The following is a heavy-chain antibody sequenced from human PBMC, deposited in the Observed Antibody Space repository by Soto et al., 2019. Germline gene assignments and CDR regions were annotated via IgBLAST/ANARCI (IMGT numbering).Heavy chain of an antibody. V-gene: IGHV3-33*01. Sequence: QVQLVESGGGVVQPGRSLRLSCAASGLTFSSYGMHWVRQAPGKGLEWVAVIWYDGSNKYYADSVKGRFTISRDNSRNTLYLQMNSLRAEDTAVYYCARAPYSSGWYEAFDIWGQGTMVTVSS. CDR3: ARAPYSSGWYEAFDI. J-gene: IGHJ3*02. D-gene: IGHD6-19*01. CDR1: GLTFSSYG. CDR2: IWYDGSNK.